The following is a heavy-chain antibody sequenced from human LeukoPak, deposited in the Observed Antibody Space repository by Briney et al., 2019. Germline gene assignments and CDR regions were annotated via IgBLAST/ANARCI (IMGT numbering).Heavy chain of an antibody. CDR2: MNPNGGNT. V-gene: IGHV1-8*01. CDR1: GYTFTSYD. D-gene: IGHD3-10*01. J-gene: IGHJ4*02. CDR3: ARGDYGSGIPIHLDY. Sequence: ASVKVSCKASGYTFTSYDINWVRQATGQGLEWMGWMNPNGGNTGYAQKFQGRVTMTRNASISTAYMELSSLRSEDTAVYYCARGDYGSGIPIHLDYWGQGTLVTVSS.